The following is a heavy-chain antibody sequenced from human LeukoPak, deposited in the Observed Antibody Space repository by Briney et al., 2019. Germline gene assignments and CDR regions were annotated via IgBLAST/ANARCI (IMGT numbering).Heavy chain of an antibody. Sequence: GGSLRLSCAASGFTFSSYWMSWVRQAPGRGLEWVANIKEDGGEKYYVDSVRGRFTISRDNAKKSLYLQMNSLRTEDTAVYYCARDRFAYCSGSTCYPDYWGQGTLVTVSS. J-gene: IGHJ4*02. CDR2: IKEDGGEK. V-gene: IGHV3-7*01. CDR3: ARDRFAYCSGSTCYPDY. CDR1: GFTFSSYW. D-gene: IGHD2-15*01.